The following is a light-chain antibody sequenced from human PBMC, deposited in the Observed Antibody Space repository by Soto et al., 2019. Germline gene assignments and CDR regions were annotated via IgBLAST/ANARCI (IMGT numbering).Light chain of an antibody. CDR2: ENN. Sequence: QSVLTQPPSVSAAPGQKVTISCSGSSSNIGNNYVSWYQQLPGTAPKLLNYENNKRPSGIPDRFSGSKSGTSATLGITGLQTGDEADYYCGTWDSSLSAGVVFGGGTQLTVL. V-gene: IGLV1-51*02. CDR3: GTWDSSLSAGVV. J-gene: IGLJ2*01. CDR1: SSNIGNNY.